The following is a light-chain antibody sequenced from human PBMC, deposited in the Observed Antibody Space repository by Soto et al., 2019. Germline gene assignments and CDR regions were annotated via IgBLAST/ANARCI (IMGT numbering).Light chain of an antibody. CDR2: GNT. Sequence: QSVLTQPPSVSGAPGQRVTISCTGSSSNIGAGYDVHGYSHLPGTAPKLLIYGNTNRPSGVPDRFSGSKSGTSASLAITGLQAEDEADYYCQSYDNSLSTSVVFGGGTKLTVL. CDR3: QSYDNSLSTSVV. V-gene: IGLV1-40*01. J-gene: IGLJ2*01. CDR1: SSNIGAGYD.